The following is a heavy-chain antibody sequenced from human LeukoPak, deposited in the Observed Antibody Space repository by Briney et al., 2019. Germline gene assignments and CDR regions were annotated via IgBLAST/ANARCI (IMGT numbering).Heavy chain of an antibody. CDR3: AREGYYDSSGYYYKYYFDY. J-gene: IGHJ4*02. D-gene: IGHD3-22*01. V-gene: IGHV4-34*01. CDR2: INHSGST. CDR1: GGSFSGYY. Sequence: SETLPLTCAVYGGSFSGYYWSWIRQPPGKGLEWIGEINHSGSTNYNPSLKSRVTISVDTSKNQFSLKLSSVTAADTAVYYCAREGYYDSSGYYYKYYFDYWGQGTLVTVSS.